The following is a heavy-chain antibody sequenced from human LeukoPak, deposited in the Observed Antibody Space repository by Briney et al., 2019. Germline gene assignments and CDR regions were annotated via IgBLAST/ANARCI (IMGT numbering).Heavy chain of an antibody. CDR1: EFTFSNYW. CDR2: IDQDGSAK. V-gene: IGHV3-7*01. D-gene: IGHD1-1*01. Sequence: AGGSLRLSCAASEFTFSNYWMSWVRQAPGKGLEWVANIDQDGSAKYYVDSMKGRFTISRDNAKSSLYLQMNSLRAEDTAVCYCARAAATGTVDYWGQGTLVTVSS. CDR3: ARAAATGTVDY. J-gene: IGHJ4*02.